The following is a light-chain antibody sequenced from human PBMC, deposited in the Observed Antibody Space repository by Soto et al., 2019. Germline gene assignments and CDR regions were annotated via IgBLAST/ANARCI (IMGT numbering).Light chain of an antibody. CDR2: DAS. Sequence: DIQMTQSPSTLSAFVGDKVTSTCRASQSINNWLAWYQQKPGTAPKLLIYDASTLESGVPSRFRGSGSGTQFSLTISRLQPEDFATYYCQQYDTNPKTFGQETKVDIK. CDR3: QQYDTNPKT. J-gene: IGKJ1*01. V-gene: IGKV1-5*01. CDR1: QSINNW.